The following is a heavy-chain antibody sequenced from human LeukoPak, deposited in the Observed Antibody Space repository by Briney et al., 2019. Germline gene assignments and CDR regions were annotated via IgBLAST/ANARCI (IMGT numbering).Heavy chain of an antibody. CDR1: GYSFTSYW. J-gene: IGHJ4*02. Sequence: GESLKISCKGSGYSFTSYWIGWVRQMPGKGLEWMGFIYPGDSDTRYSPSCQGQVTISAGKSISTAYLQLSSQKASDTAMYYCARRTTNYDSSGYYSPFDYWGQGTLVTVSS. CDR3: ARRTTNYDSSGYYSPFDY. D-gene: IGHD3-22*01. CDR2: IYPGDSDT. V-gene: IGHV5-51*01.